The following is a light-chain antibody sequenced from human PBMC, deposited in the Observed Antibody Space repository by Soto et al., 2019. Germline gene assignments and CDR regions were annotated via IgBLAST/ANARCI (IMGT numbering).Light chain of an antibody. V-gene: IGLV2-14*01. J-gene: IGLJ3*02. Sequence: QSALTQPASVSGSPGQSITISCTGTSSDVGGYNYVSWYQQHPAKAPKLMIYAVSNRPSGVSHRFSGSKSGNTASLTISGLQAEDEADYYCFSYTASSTLVFGGGTKLTVL. CDR1: SSDVGGYNY. CDR3: FSYTASSTLV. CDR2: AVS.